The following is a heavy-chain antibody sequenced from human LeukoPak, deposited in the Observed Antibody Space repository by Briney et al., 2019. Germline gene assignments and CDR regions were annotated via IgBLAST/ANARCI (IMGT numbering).Heavy chain of an antibody. Sequence: GGSLRLSCAASGFAFSSHAMTWVRQAPGKGLEWVSAISISGDKTYYAHSVKGRFTISRDNSKNTVYLQMNSLRAEDTAVYYCANEIRPNDYWGQGALVTVSS. CDR3: ANEIRPNDY. J-gene: IGHJ4*02. CDR1: GFAFSSHA. D-gene: IGHD4-17*01. V-gene: IGHV3-23*01. CDR2: ISISGDKT.